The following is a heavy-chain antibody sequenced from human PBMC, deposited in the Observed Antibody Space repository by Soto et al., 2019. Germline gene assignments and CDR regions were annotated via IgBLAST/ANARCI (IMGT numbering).Heavy chain of an antibody. D-gene: IGHD1-1*01. J-gene: IGHJ4*02. CDR2: ITASGGRA. CDR1: GLTFSSNS. CDR3: AKDLRSTSAGTWYFDY. Sequence: PGGSLRLSCAASGLTFSSNSMGWVRQAPGKGLEWVSAITASGGRAYYADSVKGRFTISRDNSQNTLYLQMNSLRAEDTAVYYCAKDLRSTSAGTWYFDYWDQGTLVTGSS. V-gene: IGHV3-23*01.